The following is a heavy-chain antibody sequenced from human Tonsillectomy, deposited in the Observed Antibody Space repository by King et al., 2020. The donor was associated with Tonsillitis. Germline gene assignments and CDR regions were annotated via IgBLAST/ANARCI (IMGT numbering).Heavy chain of an antibody. CDR2: IYAAGTT. D-gene: IGHD4-17*01. J-gene: IGHJ3*02. CDR1: GGSITSYV. Sequence: QLQESGPGLVKPSETLSLTCTVSGGSITSYVWSWIRQPAGKGLEWIGRIYAAGTTSYNPSLKSRVSMSLDTSKNHFSLRLSSVTAADTALYYCAKYLRTAVPTLGYAFDIWGQGKMVTVSS. V-gene: IGHV4-4*07. CDR3: AKYLRTAVPTLGYAFDI.